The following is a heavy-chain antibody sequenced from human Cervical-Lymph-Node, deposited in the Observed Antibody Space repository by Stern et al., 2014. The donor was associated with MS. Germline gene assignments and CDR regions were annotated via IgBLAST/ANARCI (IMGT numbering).Heavy chain of an antibody. CDR3: TREISSSSGAYYYYGMDV. V-gene: IGHV1-46*03. J-gene: IGHJ6*02. CDR1: GYTFTAYF. Sequence: QVQLVQSGAEVKKPGASVKVSCKASGYTFTAYFMHWVRQAPGQGLEWMGIINPGGGSTSYAQKFQGRVTMARDTSTSTVYMELSSLRSEDTAVYYCTREISSSSGAYYYYGMDVWGQGTTVTVSS. CDR2: INPGGGST. D-gene: IGHD6-6*01.